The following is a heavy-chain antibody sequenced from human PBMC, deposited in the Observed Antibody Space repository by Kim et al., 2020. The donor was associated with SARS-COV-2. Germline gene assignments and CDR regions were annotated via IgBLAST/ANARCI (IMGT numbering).Heavy chain of an antibody. Sequence: GGSLRLSCAASGFTFSSYAMHRVRQAPGKGLEWVAVISYDGSNKYYADSVKGRFTISRDNSKNTLYLQMNSLRAEDTAVYYCARDLGSSSSWLGWVNYYYYYGMDVWGQGTTVTVSS. J-gene: IGHJ6*02. CDR2: ISYDGSNK. V-gene: IGHV3-30*04. CDR1: GFTFSSYA. CDR3: ARDLGSSSSWLGWVNYYYYYGMDV. D-gene: IGHD6-13*01.